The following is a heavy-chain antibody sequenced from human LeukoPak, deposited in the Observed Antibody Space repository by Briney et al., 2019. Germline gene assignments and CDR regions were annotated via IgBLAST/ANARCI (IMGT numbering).Heavy chain of an antibody. CDR1: GFTFSSYE. CDR2: ISSSGSTI. J-gene: IGHJ4*02. V-gene: IGHV3-48*03. Sequence: GGSLRLSCAASGFTFSSYEMNWVRQAPGRGLEWVSYISSSGSTIYYADSVKGRFTISRDNAKNSLYLQMNSLRAEDTAVYYCAREWQRTFDYWGQGTLVTVSS. D-gene: IGHD6-25*01. CDR3: AREWQRTFDY.